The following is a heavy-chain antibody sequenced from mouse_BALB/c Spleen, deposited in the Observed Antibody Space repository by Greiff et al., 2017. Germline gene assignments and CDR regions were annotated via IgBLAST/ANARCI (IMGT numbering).Heavy chain of an antibody. D-gene: IGHD2-10*02. CDR1: GYSITSGYY. Sequence: EVQVVESGPGLVKPSQSLSLTCSVTGYSITSGYYWNWIRQFPGNKLEWMGYISYDGSNNYNPSLKNRISITRDTSKNQFFLKLNSVTTEDTATYYCAKKYGNYEGFAYWGQGTLVTVSA. V-gene: IGHV3-6*02. J-gene: IGHJ3*01. CDR2: ISYDGSN. CDR3: AKKYGNYEGFAY.